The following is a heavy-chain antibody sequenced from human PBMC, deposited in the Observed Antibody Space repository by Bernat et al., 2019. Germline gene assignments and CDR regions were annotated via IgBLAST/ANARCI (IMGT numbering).Heavy chain of an antibody. Sequence: QVQLVESGGGVVQPGGSLRLSGAAPGLTFGSYGLHWVRQAPGKGRGGVAFISYDGSNKYYADSVKGRFTISRDNSKNTLYLQMNSLRAEDTAVYYCAKDFRAAAGTVDYWGQGTLVTVSS. D-gene: IGHD6-13*01. CDR1: GLTFGSYG. J-gene: IGHJ4*02. V-gene: IGHV3-30*18. CDR2: ISYDGSNK. CDR3: AKDFRAAAGTVDY.